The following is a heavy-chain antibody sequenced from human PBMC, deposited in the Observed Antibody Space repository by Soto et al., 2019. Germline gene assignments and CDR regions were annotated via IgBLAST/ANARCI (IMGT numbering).Heavy chain of an antibody. Sequence: GSSVKVSCKASGGTFSRYTISWVRQAPGQGLEWMGRIIPILGIANYAQKFQGRVTITADKSTSTAYMELSSLRSEDTAVYYCAGGYCTNGVCYRCSFWGQGTLVTVSS. CDR3: AGGYCTNGVCYRCSF. D-gene: IGHD2-8*01. V-gene: IGHV1-69*02. J-gene: IGHJ4*02. CDR2: IIPILGIA. CDR1: GGTFSRYT.